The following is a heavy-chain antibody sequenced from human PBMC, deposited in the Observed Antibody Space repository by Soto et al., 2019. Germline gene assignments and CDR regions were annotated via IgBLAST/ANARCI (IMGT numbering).Heavy chain of an antibody. CDR1: GGSISSSSYY. J-gene: IGHJ4*02. Sequence: SETLSLTCTVSGGSISSSSYYWGWIRQPPGKGLEWIGSIYYSGSTYYNPALKRRGTISVDTSKNQFSLKLSSVTAADTAVYYCARGSSGSYYFDYWGQGTLVTVSS. D-gene: IGHD1-26*01. V-gene: IGHV4-39*07. CDR2: IYYSGST. CDR3: ARGSSGSYYFDY.